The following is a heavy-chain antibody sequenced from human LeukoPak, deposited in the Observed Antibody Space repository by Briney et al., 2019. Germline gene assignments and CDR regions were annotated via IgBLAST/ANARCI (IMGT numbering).Heavy chain of an antibody. Sequence: SVKVSCKTSGGTFSNYAISWVRQAPGQGLEWMGRIILIFGTANYAQKFQGRVTIIADQSSSTAYMELSSLRSEDTAMYYCARDKGRYFGSKTYYNDFFDYWGQGTLVTVSS. CDR3: ARDKGRYFGSKTYYNDFFDY. D-gene: IGHD3-10*01. J-gene: IGHJ4*02. V-gene: IGHV1-69*15. CDR1: GGTFSNYA. CDR2: IILIFGTA.